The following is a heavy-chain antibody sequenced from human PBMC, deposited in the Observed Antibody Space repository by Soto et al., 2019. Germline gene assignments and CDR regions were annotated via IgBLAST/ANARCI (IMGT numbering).Heavy chain of an antibody. CDR2: IIPIFGTA. V-gene: IGHV1-69*01. J-gene: IGHJ6*02. D-gene: IGHD1-26*01. CDR3: ASFTMVGASGAGHHYCYGMEV. Sequence: QVQLVQSGAEVKKPGSSVKVSCKASGGTFSSYAISWVRQAPGQGLEWMVGIIPIFGTARYSQKFQGRVKTPAAESTSTAERQRHSPRSDDTAVYYNASFTMVGASGAGHHYCYGMEVWGQWTTVPLPS. CDR1: GGTFSSYA.